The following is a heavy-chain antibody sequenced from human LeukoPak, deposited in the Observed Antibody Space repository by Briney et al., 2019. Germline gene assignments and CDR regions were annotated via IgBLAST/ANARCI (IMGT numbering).Heavy chain of an antibody. CDR2: ISGSGGST. V-gene: IGHV3-23*01. J-gene: IGHJ3*02. Sequence: PGGSLRLSCAASGFTFSSYAMSWVRQAPGKGLEWVSAISGSGGSTYYADSVKGRFTISRDNSKNTLYLQMNSLRAEDTAVYYCAKETPHGGVVTGAFDIWGQGTMVTVSS. D-gene: IGHD4-23*01. CDR1: GFTFSSYA. CDR3: AKETPHGGVVTGAFDI.